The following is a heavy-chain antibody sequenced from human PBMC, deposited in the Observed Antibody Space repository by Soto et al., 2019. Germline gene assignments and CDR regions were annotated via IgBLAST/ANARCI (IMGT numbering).Heavy chain of an antibody. CDR1: GGSISSYY. Sequence: SETLSLTCTVSGGSISSYYWSWIRQPPGKGLEWIGYIYYSGSTNYNPSLKSRVTISADTSKNQFSLKLSSVTAADTAVYYCARDFKDYYGSGSHNINYYYYGMDVWGQGTTVTSP. CDR3: ARDFKDYYGSGSHNINYYYYGMDV. CDR2: IYYSGST. V-gene: IGHV4-59*01. D-gene: IGHD3-10*01. J-gene: IGHJ6*02.